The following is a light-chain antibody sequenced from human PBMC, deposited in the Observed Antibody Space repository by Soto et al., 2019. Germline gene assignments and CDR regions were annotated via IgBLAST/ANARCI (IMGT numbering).Light chain of an antibody. CDR3: QQYNDWPLT. CDR2: GAS. J-gene: IGKJ4*01. CDR1: QIISSH. Sequence: EIVMTQSPATLSVSPGGRSTLSCRASQIISSHLAWYQQKPGHAPRLLIYGASTRATGIPARFSGSGSGTDFTLTISGLQSEDFAVYYCQQYNDWPLTFGGGTKVEIK. V-gene: IGKV3-15*01.